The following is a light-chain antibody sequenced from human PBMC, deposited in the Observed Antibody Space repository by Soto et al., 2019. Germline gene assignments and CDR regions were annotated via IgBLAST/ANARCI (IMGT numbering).Light chain of an antibody. V-gene: IGKV3-11*01. Sequence: EVVLTQSPANLSLSPGERATLSCRASQSVRTYLAWYQQKPGQAPRLLIHDASNRATGIPARFSGSGSGTDFTLTISSLEPEDFAVYYCQQRTNWPTSTFGQGTRLDI. CDR1: QSVRTY. CDR3: QQRTNWPTST. CDR2: DAS. J-gene: IGKJ5*01.